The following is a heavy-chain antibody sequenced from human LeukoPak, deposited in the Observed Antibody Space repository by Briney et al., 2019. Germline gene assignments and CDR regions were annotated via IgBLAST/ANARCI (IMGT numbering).Heavy chain of an antibody. V-gene: IGHV3-23*01. J-gene: IGHJ4*02. Sequence: PGGSLRLSCAASGFTFSNYWMHWVRQAPGKGLEWVSATSGSGSKTYCADSVKGRFTISRDNSKNPLYLQMNSLRAEDTAVYYCAKCPTGYTKTFDSWGQGTLVTVSS. CDR2: TSGSGSKT. CDR3: AKCPTGYTKTFDS. D-gene: IGHD6-13*01. CDR1: GFTFSNYW.